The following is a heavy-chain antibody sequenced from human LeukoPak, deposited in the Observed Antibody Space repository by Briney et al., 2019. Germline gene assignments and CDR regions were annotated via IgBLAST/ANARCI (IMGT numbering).Heavy chain of an antibody. CDR2: INPNSGGT. CDR1: GYTFTGYY. Sequence: ASVKVSCKASGYTFTGYYMHWVRQAPGQGLEWMGWINPNSGGTNYAQKFQGGVTMTRDTSISTAYMELSRLRSDDTAVYYCARGGDSYGSYFDYWGQGTLVTVSS. D-gene: IGHD5-18*01. J-gene: IGHJ4*02. V-gene: IGHV1-2*02. CDR3: ARGGDSYGSYFDY.